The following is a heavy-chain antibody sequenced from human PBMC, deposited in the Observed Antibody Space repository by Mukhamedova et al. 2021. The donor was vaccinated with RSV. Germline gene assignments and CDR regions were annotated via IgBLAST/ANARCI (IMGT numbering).Heavy chain of an antibody. J-gene: IGHJ4*02. V-gene: IGHV1-69*01. D-gene: IGHD3-10*01. Sequence: QKFQGRVTITADESTSTAYMELSSLRSEHTAVYYCARVKGMYYFDYWGQGTLVTVSS. CDR3: ARVKGMYYFDY.